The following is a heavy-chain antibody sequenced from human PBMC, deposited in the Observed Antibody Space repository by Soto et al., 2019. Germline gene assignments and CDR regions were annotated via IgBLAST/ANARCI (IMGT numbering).Heavy chain of an antibody. Sequence: GASVKVSCKTSGYSFTKYGLHWVRQAPGQRLEWMGWINPGNGDTKYSQKFQGIVTITRDTSATTAYMELSSLRSEDSAVFYCARTDCSSTSCYNYYYYGMDVWGQGTTVTVSS. CDR2: INPGNGDT. V-gene: IGHV1-3*01. CDR1: GYSFTKYG. D-gene: IGHD2-2*01. CDR3: ARTDCSSTSCYNYYYYGMDV. J-gene: IGHJ6*02.